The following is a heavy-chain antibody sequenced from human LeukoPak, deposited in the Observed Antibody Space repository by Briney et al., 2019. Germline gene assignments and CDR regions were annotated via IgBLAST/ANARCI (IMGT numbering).Heavy chain of an antibody. V-gene: IGHV4-4*09. D-gene: IGHD2-2*01. CDR2: IYTRGST. CDR1: GGSISSYY. CDR3: ARAPPIVVVPAATWGWFDP. Sequence: SETLSLTCTVSGGSISSYYWSWIRQPPGKGPEWIGYIYTRGSTNYNPSLKSRVTISVDTSKNQFSLKLSSVTAADTAVYYCARAPPIVVVPAATWGWFDPWGQGTLVTVSS. J-gene: IGHJ5*02.